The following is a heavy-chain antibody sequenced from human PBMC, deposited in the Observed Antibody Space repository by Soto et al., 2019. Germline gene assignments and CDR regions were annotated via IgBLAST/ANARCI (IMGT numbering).Heavy chain of an antibody. Sequence: GGSLRLSCAASGFTFSSYSMNWVRQAPGKGLEWVSSISSSSSYIYYADSVKGRFTISRDNAKNSLYLQMNSLRAEDTAVYYCARDGSGARYYYGMDVWGQGTTVTVSS. D-gene: IGHD3-10*01. V-gene: IGHV3-21*01. J-gene: IGHJ6*02. CDR3: ARDGSGARYYYGMDV. CDR2: ISSSSSYI. CDR1: GFTFSSYS.